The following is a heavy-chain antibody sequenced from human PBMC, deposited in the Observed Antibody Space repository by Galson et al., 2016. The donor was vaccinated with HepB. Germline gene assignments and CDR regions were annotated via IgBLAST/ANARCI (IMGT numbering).Heavy chain of an antibody. D-gene: IGHD1-26*01. J-gene: IGHJ6*03. CDR2: ISKTGDTT. Sequence: SLRLSCAASGFTFSDWDFHWVRQAPGKGLDWVAVISKTGDTTFYGDSVKGRFTISSDNSKNTVDLQIHSLRSEDAAVYFCARDFKLGAPDYMDVWGKGPTVTVS. V-gene: IGHV3-30-3*01. CDR3: ARDFKLGAPDYMDV. CDR1: GFTFSDWD.